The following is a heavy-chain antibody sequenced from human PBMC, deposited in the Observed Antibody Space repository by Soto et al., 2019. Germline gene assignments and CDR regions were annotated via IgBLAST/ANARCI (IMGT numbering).Heavy chain of an antibody. V-gene: IGHV2-5*02. Sequence: QITLKESGPTLVKPTQTLTLTCTFSGFSLSTSGVGVGWIRQPPGKALEWLAVIYWDDDKRSSSSLKSRLTITKDTSKNQVVLTMSNMDPVDTATYYCADQPYYGLAPYSFDFWGQGILVTVSS. CDR3: ADQPYYGLAPYSFDF. J-gene: IGHJ4*02. D-gene: IGHD3-10*01. CDR2: IYWDDDK. CDR1: GFSLSTSGVG.